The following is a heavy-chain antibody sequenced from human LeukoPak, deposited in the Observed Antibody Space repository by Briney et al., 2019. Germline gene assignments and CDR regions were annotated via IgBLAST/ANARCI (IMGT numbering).Heavy chain of an antibody. D-gene: IGHD3-22*01. Sequence: PSETLSLTCAVYGGSFSGYYWSWIRQPPGKGLEWIGEINHSGSTNYNPSLKSRVTISVDTSKNQFSLKLSSVTAADTAVYYCARDRYYYDSSGYYEGGYMDVWGKGTTVTVSS. V-gene: IGHV4-34*01. J-gene: IGHJ6*03. CDR3: ARDRYYYDSSGYYEGGYMDV. CDR2: INHSGST. CDR1: GGSFSGYY.